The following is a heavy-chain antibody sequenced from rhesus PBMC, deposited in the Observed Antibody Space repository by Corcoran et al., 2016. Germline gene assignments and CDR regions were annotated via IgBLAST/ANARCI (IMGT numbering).Heavy chain of an antibody. CDR2: NAPSDSYA. CDR1: GYSVTRYG. Sequence: EVQLVQSGAEVKRPGESLKISGKTAGYSVTRYGISGGRQTPVKVLEWLVANAPSDSYAYSSPSFQGQVTTPADKSIRTAYLQWSSLKASDSASYYCAKGGRLYYGLDSWGQGVVVTVSS. CDR3: AKGGRLYYGLDS. J-gene: IGHJ6*01. V-gene: IGHV5-20*02. D-gene: IGHD2-21*01.